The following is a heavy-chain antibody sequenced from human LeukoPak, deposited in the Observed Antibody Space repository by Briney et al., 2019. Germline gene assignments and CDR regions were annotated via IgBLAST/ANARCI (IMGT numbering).Heavy chain of an antibody. CDR1: GFTFDDYA. D-gene: IGHD5-18*01. V-gene: IGHV3-9*01. Sequence: GGSLRLSCAASGFTFDDYAMHWVRQAPGKGLEWVSGISWNSGSIGYADSVKGRFTISRDNAKNSLYLQMNSLRAEDTALYYCAKELLVDTAMVACFDYWGQGTLVTVSS. CDR3: AKELLVDTAMVACFDY. J-gene: IGHJ4*02. CDR2: ISWNSGSI.